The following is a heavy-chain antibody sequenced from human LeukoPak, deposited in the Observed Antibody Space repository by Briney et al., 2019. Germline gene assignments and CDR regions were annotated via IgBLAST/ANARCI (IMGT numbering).Heavy chain of an antibody. Sequence: PGGSLRLSCAASGLTFSTYSMNWVRQAPGKGLEWVSSISSDSSYIYYADSVKGRFTISRDNAKNSLYLQMNSLRAEDTAVYYCARERLVATGWFDPWGQGTLVTVSS. D-gene: IGHD5-12*01. CDR3: ARERLVATGWFDP. CDR2: ISSDSSYI. V-gene: IGHV3-21*01. J-gene: IGHJ5*02. CDR1: GLTFSTYS.